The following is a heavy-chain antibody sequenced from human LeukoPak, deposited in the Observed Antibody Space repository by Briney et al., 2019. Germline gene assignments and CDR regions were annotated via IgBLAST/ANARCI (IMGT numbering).Heavy chain of an antibody. V-gene: IGHV4-39*07. CDR1: GGSISSYY. D-gene: IGHD3-22*01. CDR3: ARVRDYDSSPGGPSQFDY. J-gene: IGHJ4*02. CDR2: IYYSGST. Sequence: TSETLSLTCTVSGGSISSYYWGWIRQPPGKGLEWIGSIYYSGSTYYNPSLKSRVTISVDTSKNQFSLKLSSVTAADTAVYYCARVRDYDSSPGGPSQFDYWGQGTLVTVSS.